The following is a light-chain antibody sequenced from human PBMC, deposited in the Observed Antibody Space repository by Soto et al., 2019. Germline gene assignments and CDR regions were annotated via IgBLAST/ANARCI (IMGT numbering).Light chain of an antibody. J-gene: IGKJ4*01. CDR3: LQDYNYPLT. Sequence: AIQMTQFPSSLSASVGDRVTITCRASQGVRSDLGWYQQRPWKAPKLLIYATSNLQSGVPSRFSGSGSGTDFTLTITSLQPEDFATYYCLQDYNYPLTFGGGTKVEI. CDR1: QGVRSD. CDR2: ATS. V-gene: IGKV1-6*01.